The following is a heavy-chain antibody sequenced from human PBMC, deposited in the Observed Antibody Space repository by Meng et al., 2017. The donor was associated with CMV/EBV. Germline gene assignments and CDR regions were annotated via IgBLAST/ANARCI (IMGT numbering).Heavy chain of an antibody. CDR2: ISKSSDYI. Sequence: SCGASGLPFSDYSMDWLRQAPGKGLEWVSSISKSSDYIYYADSVKGRFTISRDNAQHSLYLQMDSLTAEDTAIYYCARDLGNSTGDRRYGDIGGQG. J-gene: IGHJ4*02. V-gene: IGHV3-21*01. CDR1: GLPFSDYS. CDR3: ARDLGNSTGDRRYGDI. D-gene: IGHD2-8*02.